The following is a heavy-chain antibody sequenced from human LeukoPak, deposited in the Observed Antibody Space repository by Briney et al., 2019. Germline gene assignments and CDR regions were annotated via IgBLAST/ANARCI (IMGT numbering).Heavy chain of an antibody. V-gene: IGHV4-39*01. Sequence: SETLSLTCIVSGGSISTSAYYWGWIRQPPGEGLQWIGSVYYSGNTYYNSSLKSRVTISVDTSTSQFSLRLSSVTAADTAVYYCASRPYSDTSGRLSGGWVQGTTVTVSS. D-gene: IGHD3-22*01. CDR1: GGSISTSAYY. CDR2: VYYSGNT. CDR3: ASRPYSDTSGRLSGG. J-gene: IGHJ6*02.